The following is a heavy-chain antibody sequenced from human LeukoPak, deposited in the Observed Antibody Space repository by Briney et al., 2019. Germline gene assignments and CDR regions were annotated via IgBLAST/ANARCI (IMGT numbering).Heavy chain of an antibody. CDR2: INANSGGT. CDR3: ARIGGSGYTYGTFDY. CDR1: GYTFSGYY. D-gene: IGHD5-18*01. J-gene: IGHJ4*02. Sequence: VASVKVSCKASGYTFSGYYMHWVRQAPGQGLEWMGWINANSGGTNYAQRFQGRVTMTRDTSISTAYMELSRLRSDDTAVYYCARIGGSGYTYGTFDYWGQGTLVTVSS. V-gene: IGHV1-2*02.